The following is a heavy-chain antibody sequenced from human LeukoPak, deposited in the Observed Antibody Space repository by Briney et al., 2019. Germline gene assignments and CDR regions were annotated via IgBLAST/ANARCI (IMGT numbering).Heavy chain of an antibody. CDR2: ISGYNGDT. J-gene: IGHJ4*02. Sequence: ASVKVSCKASGYTFTTYGISWVRQAPGRGLEWMRWISGYNGDTNYAQKFRGRVTMTTDTSTDTAYLELRSLRSDDTAVYYCARGYFLIGDQWLVRQSDNWGQGTLVTVSS. V-gene: IGHV1-18*01. D-gene: IGHD6-19*01. CDR3: ARGYFLIGDQWLVRQSDN. CDR1: GYTFTTYG.